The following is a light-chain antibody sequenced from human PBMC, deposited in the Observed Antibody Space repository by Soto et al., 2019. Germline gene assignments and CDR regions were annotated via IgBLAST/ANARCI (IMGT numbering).Light chain of an antibody. CDR1: QSVSSSY. Sequence: EIVLTQSPGTLSLSPGERATLSCRASQSVSSSYFAWYQQKPGQAPRLVIYGASRRATGIPDRFSGSGSGTDFTLTISRLEPEDFAVFYCQHYEAFGFGTKLEIK. V-gene: IGKV3-20*01. J-gene: IGKJ2*01. CDR2: GAS. CDR3: QHYEA.